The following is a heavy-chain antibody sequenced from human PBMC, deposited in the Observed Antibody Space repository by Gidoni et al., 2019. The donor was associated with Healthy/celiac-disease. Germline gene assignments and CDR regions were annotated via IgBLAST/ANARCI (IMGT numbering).Heavy chain of an antibody. D-gene: IGHD6-13*01. CDR2: MRGSGGST. Sequence: EVQLLESGGGLVQPGGSMILSCAASGFTFSSYAMSWVRQAPGKGLEWVSAMRGSGGSTYYADSVKGRFTIYRDNSKNTLYLQMNSLRAEDTAVYYCAKARNSSSWYWWFDPWGQGTLVTVSS. CDR3: AKARNSSSWYWWFDP. J-gene: IGHJ5*02. CDR1: GFTFSSYA. V-gene: IGHV3-23*01.